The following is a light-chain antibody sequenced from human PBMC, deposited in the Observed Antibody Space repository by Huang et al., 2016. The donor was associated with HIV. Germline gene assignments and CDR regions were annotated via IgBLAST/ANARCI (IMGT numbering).Light chain of an antibody. CDR3: QQYYSTPPIT. Sequence: DIQMTQSPSSLSASVGDRVTITCRASQGISNSLDWYQQKPGKAPKLLLYAASRLKSGCPSRFSGSGSGTYYTLPISSLQPEDFATYYCQQYYSTPPITFGQGTRLEIK. CDR2: AAS. J-gene: IGKJ5*01. V-gene: IGKV1-NL1*01. CDR1: QGISNS.